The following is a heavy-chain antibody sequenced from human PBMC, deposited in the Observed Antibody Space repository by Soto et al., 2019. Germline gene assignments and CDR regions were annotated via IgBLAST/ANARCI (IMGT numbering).Heavy chain of an antibody. J-gene: IGHJ4*02. V-gene: IGHV3-30-3*01. Sequence: GGSLILSCAASGFTFSSYSMHWVRQAPGKGLEWVAVISYDGSNKYYADSVKGRFTISRDNSKNTLYLQMNSLRAEDTAVYYCARDRAIRFLEWLPSPIFDYWGQGTLVTVSS. CDR3: ARDRAIRFLEWLPSPIFDY. CDR1: GFTFSSYS. CDR2: ISYDGSNK. D-gene: IGHD3-3*01.